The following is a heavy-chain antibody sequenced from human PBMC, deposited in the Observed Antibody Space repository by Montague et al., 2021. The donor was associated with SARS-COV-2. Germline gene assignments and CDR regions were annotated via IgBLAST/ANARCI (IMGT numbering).Heavy chain of an antibody. CDR2: IYYSGST. CDR3: ARLVWFGELSSENWFDP. D-gene: IGHD3-10*01. CDR1: GGSISSSSNY. Sequence: SDPLSLTCTVSGGSISSSSNYWGWIRQPPGKGLEWIGSIYYSGSTYYNSSLKSRVTISVDTSKNQFSLKLNSVTAADTAVYYCARLVWFGELSSENWFDPWGQGTLVTVSS. J-gene: IGHJ5*02. V-gene: IGHV4-39*01.